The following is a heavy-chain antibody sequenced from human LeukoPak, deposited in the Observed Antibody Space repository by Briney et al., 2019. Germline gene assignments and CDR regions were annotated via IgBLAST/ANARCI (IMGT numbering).Heavy chain of an antibody. D-gene: IGHD5-18*01. CDR2: IYHSGSA. V-gene: IGHV4-38-2*02. CDR1: GYSISSGYY. Sequence: SETLSLTCTVSGYSISSGYYWGWIRQPPGKGLEWIGSIYHSGSAYYNPSLKSRVTISVDTSKNQFSLKLSSVTAADTAVYYCARGTMVTPPHFDYWGQGTLVTVFS. CDR3: ARGTMVTPPHFDY. J-gene: IGHJ4*02.